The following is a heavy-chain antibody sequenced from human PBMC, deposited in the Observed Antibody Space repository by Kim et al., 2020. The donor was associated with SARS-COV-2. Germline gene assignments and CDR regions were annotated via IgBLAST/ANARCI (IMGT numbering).Heavy chain of an antibody. CDR3: ASPPRMVRGATHDACDI. J-gene: IGHJ3*02. CDR1: GGTFSSYA. Sequence: SVKVSCKASGGTFSSYAISWVRQAPGQGLEWMGGIIPIFGTANYAQKFQGRVTITADESTSTAYIELSSLRSEDTAVYYCASPPRMVRGATHDACDIWVQEKMVTVSS. V-gene: IGHV1-69*13. CDR2: IIPIFGTA. D-gene: IGHD3-10*01.